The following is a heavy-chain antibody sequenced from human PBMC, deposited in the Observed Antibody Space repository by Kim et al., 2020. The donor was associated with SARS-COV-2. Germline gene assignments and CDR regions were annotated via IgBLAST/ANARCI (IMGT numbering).Heavy chain of an antibody. CDR2: ISDSAART. CDR3: AKGRDKTKYGMDV. Sequence: GGSLRLSCATSGFTFSSYAMTWVRQSPGKGLEWVSSISDSAARTYYADSVKGRFTISRDNSWDTLYLQMDSLRVEDTALYYCAKGRDKTKYGMDVWGQGTTVTVSS. V-gene: IGHV3-23*01. D-gene: IGHD2-15*01. J-gene: IGHJ6*02. CDR1: GFTFSSYA.